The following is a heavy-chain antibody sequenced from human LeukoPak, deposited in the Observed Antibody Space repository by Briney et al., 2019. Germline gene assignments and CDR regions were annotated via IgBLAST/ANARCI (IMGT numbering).Heavy chain of an antibody. CDR3: ARGHVGSYVYYYYYGMDV. J-gene: IGHJ6*02. V-gene: IGHV4-34*01. CDR2: INHSGTT. Sequence: SDPLSLTCAVYGGFYRGYYWMWLRQPPGKALEWIEEINHSGTTNYNPSLKSRVTISLDTSKNQFSLKLSSVIAADTAVYYCARGHVGSYVYYYYYGMDVWGQGTMVTVSS. D-gene: IGHD3-16*01. CDR1: GGFYRGYY.